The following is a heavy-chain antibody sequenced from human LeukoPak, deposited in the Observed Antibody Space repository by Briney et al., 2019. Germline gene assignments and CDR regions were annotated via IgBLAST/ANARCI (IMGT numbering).Heavy chain of an antibody. V-gene: IGHV3-48*02. D-gene: IGHD2-15*01. CDR2: ISGGSSTI. J-gene: IGHJ3*02. CDR3: ARDSVSFPHDAFDI. Sequence: GGSLRLSCAVSGFTFTSYNMNWVRQAPGKGLEWIAYISGGSSTIFYADSVKGRFTISRDNGKNSLYQQMNSLRDEDTAVYYCARDSVSFPHDAFDIWGQGTVVAVSS. CDR1: GFTFTSYN.